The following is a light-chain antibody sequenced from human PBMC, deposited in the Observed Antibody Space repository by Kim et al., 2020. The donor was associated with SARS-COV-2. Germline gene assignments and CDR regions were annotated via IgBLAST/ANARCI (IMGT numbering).Light chain of an antibody. CDR1: QTVRSGY. CDR3: QQYTSSPIT. CDR2: DAS. V-gene: IGKV3-20*01. J-gene: IGKJ5*01. Sequence: VLTQSPGTLSLSPGERATLSCRASQTVRSGYLAWYQLKPGQAPRLVMYDASSRAAGIPDRFSGSGSGTDFTLTISRLEPEDFAVYYCQQYTSSPITFGQGTRLETK.